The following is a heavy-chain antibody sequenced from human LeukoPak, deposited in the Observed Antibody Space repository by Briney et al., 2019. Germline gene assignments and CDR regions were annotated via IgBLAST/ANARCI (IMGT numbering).Heavy chain of an antibody. CDR2: IYYSGST. Sequence: PSETLSLTCTVSGGSISSYYWSWIRQPPGKGLEWIGYIYYSGSTNYNPPLKSRVTISVDTSKNQFSLKLSSVTAADTAVYYCARVPPGNYYYYMDVWGKGTTVTVSS. CDR1: GGSISSYY. V-gene: IGHV4-59*01. CDR3: ARVPPGNYYYYMDV. J-gene: IGHJ6*03.